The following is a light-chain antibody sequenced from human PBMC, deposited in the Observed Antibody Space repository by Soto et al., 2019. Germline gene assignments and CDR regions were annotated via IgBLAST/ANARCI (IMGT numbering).Light chain of an antibody. Sequence: DNRTTQSPAALAGTLGERATNTSSASQTVSSWLAWYQQKPGKAPKLLIYEASTLESGVPARFSGSGSGTEFTLTISSLQSDDFATYYCQHYNIYSEAFGLGTKVDIK. CDR2: EAS. J-gene: IGKJ1*01. V-gene: IGKV1-5*03. CDR1: QTVSSW. CDR3: QHYNIYSEA.